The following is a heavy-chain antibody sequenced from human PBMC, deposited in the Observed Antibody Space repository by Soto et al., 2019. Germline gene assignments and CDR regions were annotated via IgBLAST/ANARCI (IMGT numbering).Heavy chain of an antibody. CDR2: IWYDGSSK. CDR3: ARASRGWARHSFDN. J-gene: IGHJ3*02. Sequence: GGSLRLSCAASGFTFSSYGMHWVRQAPGKGLEWVSVIWYDGSSKYYADSVKGRFTISRDNSKNTLYLQMNSLRAEDTAVYYCARASRGWARHSFDNWGQGTMVTVSS. V-gene: IGHV3-33*08. D-gene: IGHD6-19*01. CDR1: GFTFSSYG.